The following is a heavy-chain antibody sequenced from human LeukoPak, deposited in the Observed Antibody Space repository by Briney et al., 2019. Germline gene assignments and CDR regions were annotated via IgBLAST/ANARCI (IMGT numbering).Heavy chain of an antibody. Sequence: PGASLRLSRAAFGFTFSNYAMSWVRQAPGKGLEWVSAITGGGSGIYYADSMKSRFTISRDNSKNTLYLQINSLRAEDTAVYYCAKWGDYDVLTGYYVSDYWGQGTLVTVSS. J-gene: IGHJ4*02. CDR1: GFTFSNYA. D-gene: IGHD3-9*01. V-gene: IGHV3-23*01. CDR2: ITGGGSGI. CDR3: AKWGDYDVLTGYYVSDY.